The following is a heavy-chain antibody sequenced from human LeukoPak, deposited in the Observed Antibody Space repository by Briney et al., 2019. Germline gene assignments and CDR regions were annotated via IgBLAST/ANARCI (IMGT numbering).Heavy chain of an antibody. CDR1: GYSISSAFY. Sequence: SQTMSLTCTVSGYSISSAFYWGWIRQPPGKGLEWIGSIYYSGSTYYNPSLKSRVTISVDTSKNQFSLKLSSVTAADTALYYCARHEHPDAFDPWGQGSLVTVSS. CDR3: ARHEHPDAFDP. CDR2: IYYSGST. V-gene: IGHV4-38-2*02. J-gene: IGHJ5*02. D-gene: IGHD1-14*01.